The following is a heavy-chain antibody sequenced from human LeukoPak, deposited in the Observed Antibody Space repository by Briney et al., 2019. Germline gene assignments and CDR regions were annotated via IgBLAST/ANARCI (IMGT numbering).Heavy chain of an antibody. Sequence: ASVKVPCKASGYTFTSYDINWVRQATGQGLEWMGWMNPNSGNTGYAQKFQGRVTMTRNTSISTAYMELSSLRSEDTAVYYCARGRGRYYDSSGNYWGQGTLVTVSS. J-gene: IGHJ4*02. CDR2: MNPNSGNT. D-gene: IGHD3-22*01. CDR3: ARGRGRYYDSSGNY. CDR1: GYTFTSYD. V-gene: IGHV1-8*01.